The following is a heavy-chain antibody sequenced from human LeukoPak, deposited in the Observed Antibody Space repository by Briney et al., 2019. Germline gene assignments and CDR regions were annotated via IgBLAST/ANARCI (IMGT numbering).Heavy chain of an antibody. Sequence: SETLSLTCAVYGGPFTGYYWSWIRQSPDKGLEGIGEINHRGSTNYDSSLKSRLTISADTSKNQFSLHLSSVTAADTAVYYCAKVYSSSPQDAFDVWGQGTMVTVSS. V-gene: IGHV4-34*01. D-gene: IGHD3-22*01. CDR2: INHRGST. J-gene: IGHJ3*01. CDR3: AKVYSSSPQDAFDV. CDR1: GGPFTGYY.